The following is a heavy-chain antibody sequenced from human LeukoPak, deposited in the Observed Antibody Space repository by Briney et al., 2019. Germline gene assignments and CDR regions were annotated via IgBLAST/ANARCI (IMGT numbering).Heavy chain of an antibody. D-gene: IGHD2-15*01. CDR1: GFTVSSNY. Sequence: GSLRLSCAASGFTVSSNYMSWVRQAPGKGLEWVSVIYSGGSTYYADSVKGRFTISRDNSKNTLYLQMNSLRAEDTAVYFCARDFTPVAATNYYGMDVWGQGTTVTVSS. CDR2: IYSGGST. V-gene: IGHV3-53*01. J-gene: IGHJ6*02. CDR3: ARDFTPVAATNYYGMDV.